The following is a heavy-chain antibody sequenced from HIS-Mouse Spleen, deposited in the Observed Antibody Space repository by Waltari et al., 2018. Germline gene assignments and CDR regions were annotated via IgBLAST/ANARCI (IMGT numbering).Heavy chain of an antibody. J-gene: IGHJ5*02. CDR2: INHSGST. Sequence: QVQLQQWGAGLLKPSETLSLTCAVYGGSFSGYYWSWIRQPPGKGLEWIGEINHSGSTNYNPSLKSRVTISVDTSKNQFSLKLSSVTAADTAVYYCARLAAAAGTGWFDPWGQGTLVTVSS. CDR3: ARLAAAAGTGWFDP. CDR1: GGSFSGYY. V-gene: IGHV4-34*01. D-gene: IGHD6-13*01.